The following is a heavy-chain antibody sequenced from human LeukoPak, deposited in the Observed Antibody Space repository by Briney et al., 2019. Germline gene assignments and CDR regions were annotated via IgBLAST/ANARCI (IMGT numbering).Heavy chain of an antibody. J-gene: IGHJ3*02. CDR3: ASQWTIFNAFDI. V-gene: IGHV4-38-2*02. CDR1: GYSISSGYY. Sequence: SETLSLTCNVSGYSISSGYYWGWIRQPPGKGLEWIGNIFHSGSTHYNPSLKSRVTISVDTSNNQFSLKLSSVTAADMAVYYCASQWTIFNAFDIWGQGTMVTVSS. D-gene: IGHD3-3*01. CDR2: IFHSGST.